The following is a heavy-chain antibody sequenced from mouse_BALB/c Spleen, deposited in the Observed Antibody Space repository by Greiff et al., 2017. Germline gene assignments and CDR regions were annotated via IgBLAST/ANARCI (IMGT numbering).Heavy chain of an antibody. Sequence: VQLVESGPGLVAPSQSLSITCTVSGFSLTSYGVHWVRQPPGKGLEWLGVIWAGGSTNYNSALMSRLSISKDNSKSQVFLKMNSLQTDDTAMYYCAHYYYGSSYDWYFDVWGAGTTVTVSS. D-gene: IGHD1-1*01. CDR2: IWAGGST. J-gene: IGHJ1*01. CDR1: GFSLTSYG. V-gene: IGHV2-9*02. CDR3: AHYYYGSSYDWYFDV.